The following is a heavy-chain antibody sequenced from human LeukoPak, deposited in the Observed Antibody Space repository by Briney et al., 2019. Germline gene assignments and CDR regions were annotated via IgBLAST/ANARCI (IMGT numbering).Heavy chain of an antibody. V-gene: IGHV3-30*18. D-gene: IGHD3-10*01. CDR2: ISYDGSKK. CDR1: GFTFSSYG. Sequence: PGGSLRLSCAASGFTFSSYGMHWVRQAPGKGLEWVAVISYDGSKKYYADSVKARFTISRDNSKNTLYLQMNSLRPEDTAVYYCAKDKENYGSGSYYDYWGQGTLVTVSS. J-gene: IGHJ4*02. CDR3: AKDKENYGSGSYYDY.